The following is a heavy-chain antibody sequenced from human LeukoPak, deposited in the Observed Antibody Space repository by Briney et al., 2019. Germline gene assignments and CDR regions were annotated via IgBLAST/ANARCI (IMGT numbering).Heavy chain of an antibody. J-gene: IGHJ4*02. V-gene: IGHV1-69*05. CDR2: IIPIFATA. D-gene: IGHD5-18*01. CDR3: ASSTRGVHEYSYGGYFDY. CDR1: GYSLSAHY. Sequence: SVKVSCKASGYSLSAHYMHWIRQAPGQGLEWMGGIIPIFATANYAQKFQGRVTITTDESTSTAYMELSSLRSEDTAVYYCASSTRGVHEYSYGGYFDYWGQGTLVTVSS.